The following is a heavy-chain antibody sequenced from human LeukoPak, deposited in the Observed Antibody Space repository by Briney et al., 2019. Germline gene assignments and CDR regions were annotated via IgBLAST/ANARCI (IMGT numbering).Heavy chain of an antibody. J-gene: IGHJ6*02. D-gene: IGHD3-9*01. Sequence: PSETLSLTCTVSGGSISSYYWSWIRQPAGKGLEWIGRIYTSGSTNCNPSLKSRATMSVDTSKNQFSLRLSSVTAADTAVYYCARDWVDYDIFLMDVWGQGTTVTVSS. V-gene: IGHV4-4*07. CDR2: IYTSGST. CDR1: GGSISSYY. CDR3: ARDWVDYDIFLMDV.